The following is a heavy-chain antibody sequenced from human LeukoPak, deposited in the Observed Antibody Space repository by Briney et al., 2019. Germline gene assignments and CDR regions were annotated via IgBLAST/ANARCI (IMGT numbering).Heavy chain of an antibody. CDR2: IYPGDSDT. CDR3: ARQNTYGVHYYYYYMDV. CDR1: GYSFTSYW. D-gene: IGHD4-17*01. J-gene: IGHJ6*03. Sequence: PGESLKISCKGSGYSFTSYWIGWVRQMPGKGLEWMGIIYPGDSDTRYSPSFQGQVTISADKSISTAYLQWSSLKASDTAMYYSARQNTYGVHYYYYYMDVWGKGTTVTVSS. V-gene: IGHV5-51*01.